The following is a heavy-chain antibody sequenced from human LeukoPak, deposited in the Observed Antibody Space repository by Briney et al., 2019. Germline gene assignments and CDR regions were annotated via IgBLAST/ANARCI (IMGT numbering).Heavy chain of an antibody. Sequence: AASVKVSCKASGGTFSSYAISWVRQAPGQGLEWMGRIIPILGIANYAQEFQGRVTITADKSTSTAYMELSSLRSEDTAVYYCATGYATSGDHYWGQGTLVTVSS. CDR1: GGTFSSYA. V-gene: IGHV1-69*04. CDR3: ATGYATSGDHY. J-gene: IGHJ4*02. D-gene: IGHD5-12*01. CDR2: IIPILGIA.